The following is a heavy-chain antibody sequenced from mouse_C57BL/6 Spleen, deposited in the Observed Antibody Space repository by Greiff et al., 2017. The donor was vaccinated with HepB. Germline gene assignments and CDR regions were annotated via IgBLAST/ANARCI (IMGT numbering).Heavy chain of an antibody. Sequence: QVQLQQSGAELVRPGTSVKVSCKASGYAFTNYLIDWVKQRPGQGLEWIGGINPGSGGTNYNEKFKGKATLTADKSSSTAYMQLSSLTSEDSAVYFCARQGGGAIDYWGQGTSVTVSS. CDR2: INPGSGGT. CDR1: GYAFTNYL. CDR3: ARQGGGAIDY. J-gene: IGHJ4*01. V-gene: IGHV1-54*01.